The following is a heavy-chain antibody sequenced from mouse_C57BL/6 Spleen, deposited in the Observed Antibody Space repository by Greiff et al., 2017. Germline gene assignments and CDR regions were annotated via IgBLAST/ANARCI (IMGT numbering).Heavy chain of an antibody. CDR3: ARGADFSPGFAY. CDR2: ILPGSGST. CDR1: GYTFTGYW. J-gene: IGHJ3*01. Sequence: QVQLQQSGAELMKPGASVKLSCKATGYTFTGYWIEWVKQRPGHGLEWIGEILPGSGSTNYNEKFKGKATFTADTSSNTAYMQLSSLTTEDSAIYYCARGADFSPGFAYWGEWTLVTVSA. D-gene: IGHD3-3*01. V-gene: IGHV1-9*01.